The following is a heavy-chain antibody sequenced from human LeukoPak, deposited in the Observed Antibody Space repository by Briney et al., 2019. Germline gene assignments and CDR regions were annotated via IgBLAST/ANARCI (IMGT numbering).Heavy chain of an antibody. D-gene: IGHD3-10*01. V-gene: IGHV3-23*01. CDR2: ISVSEGTT. Sequence: PGGSLRLSCVASGFIFSDYAVTWVRQAPGKGLVWVSSISVSEGTTHYADSVKGRFTIPRDNSKNTLYLQMNSLGVDDTAVYYCVKAPSGLIKGSYDVWGQGTMVTVSS. CDR1: GFIFSDYA. J-gene: IGHJ3*01. CDR3: VKAPSGLIKGSYDV.